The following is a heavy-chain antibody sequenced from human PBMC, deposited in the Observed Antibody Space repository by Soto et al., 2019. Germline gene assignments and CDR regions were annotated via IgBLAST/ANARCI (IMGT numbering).Heavy chain of an antibody. CDR2: ISGGGGDT. CDR1: GFTYSSYA. D-gene: IGHD6-13*01. Sequence: EVQLLESGGGLVQPGGSLRLSCAASGFTYSSYALSWVRQAPGKGLEWVSSISGGGGDTSYADSVRGRFTISRDNSTNTLDLQLNSLRAEDAAVYYCVRSFTWYAEADYWGQGTLVTVSS. V-gene: IGHV3-23*01. J-gene: IGHJ4*02. CDR3: VRSFTWYAEADY.